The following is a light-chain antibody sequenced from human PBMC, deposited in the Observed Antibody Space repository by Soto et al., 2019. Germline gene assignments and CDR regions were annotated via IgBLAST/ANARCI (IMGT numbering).Light chain of an antibody. J-gene: IGKJ5*01. V-gene: IGKV1-9*01. CDR1: PGISSY. CDR3: HQLNSYPSIT. CDR2: AAS. Sequence: DIQLTQSPSFLSASVGDRVTITCRASPGISSYLAWYQQKPGKAPKLLIYAASTLQSGVPSRFSGSGSGTEFTLTISSLQPEDFSTYYCHQLNSYPSITFGQGTRLEIK.